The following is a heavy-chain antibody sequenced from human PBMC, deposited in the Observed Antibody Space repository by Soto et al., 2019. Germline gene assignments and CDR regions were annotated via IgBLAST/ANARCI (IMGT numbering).Heavy chain of an antibody. CDR3: ASGSFRELLWFGDDRHGYYFDY. D-gene: IGHD3-10*01. V-gene: IGHV4-39*01. J-gene: IGHJ4*02. Sequence: SETLSLTCTVSGGSISSSSYYWGWIRQPPGKGLEWIGSIYYSGSTYYNPSLKSRVTISVDTSKNQFSLKLSSVTAADTAVYYCASGSFRELLWFGDDRHGYYFDYWGQGTLVTVSS. CDR1: GGSISSSSYY. CDR2: IYYSGST.